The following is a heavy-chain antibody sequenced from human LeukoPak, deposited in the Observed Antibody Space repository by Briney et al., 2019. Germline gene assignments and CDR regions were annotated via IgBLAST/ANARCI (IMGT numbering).Heavy chain of an antibody. CDR3: ATDDPLRLGELSFRTPMDV. Sequence: ASVKVSCKASGGTFSSYAISWVRQAPGKGLEWMGGFDPEDGETIYAQKFQGRVTMTEDTSTDTAYMELSSLRSEDTAVYYCATDDPLRLGELSFRTPMDVWGKGTTVTISS. CDR2: FDPEDGET. V-gene: IGHV1-24*01. J-gene: IGHJ6*03. D-gene: IGHD3-16*02. CDR1: GGTFSSYA.